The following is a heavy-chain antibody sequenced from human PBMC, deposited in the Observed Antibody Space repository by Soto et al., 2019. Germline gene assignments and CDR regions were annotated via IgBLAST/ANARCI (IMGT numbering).Heavy chain of an antibody. CDR3: ARDRWTSRANWFDP. CDR1: GGSIDSYY. CDR2: ISDRGTT. J-gene: IGHJ5*02. D-gene: IGHD3-16*02. Sequence: SETLSLTCTIFGGSIDSYYWSWIRQAPGKGLEWIGHISDRGTTTYNPSLGSRVTISVGTSRNLFSLKLSSVTVADTAVYFCARDRWTSRANWFDPWGPGTLVTVSS. V-gene: IGHV4-59*12.